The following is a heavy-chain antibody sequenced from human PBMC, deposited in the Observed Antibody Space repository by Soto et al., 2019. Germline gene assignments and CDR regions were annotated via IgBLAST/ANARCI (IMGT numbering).Heavy chain of an antibody. CDR3: AKSLSSGWYSSCDY. J-gene: IGHJ4*02. D-gene: IGHD6-19*01. CDR1: GFTFSNYA. Sequence: EVQLWESGGGLVQPGGSLRLSCAASGFTFSNYAMNWVRQAPGKGLEWVSSISGSGGSTYYADSVKGRFTISRDNSKNTLYVQMNSLRAEDTAVYYCAKSLSSGWYSSCDYWGQGTLVTVSS. CDR2: ISGSGGST. V-gene: IGHV3-23*01.